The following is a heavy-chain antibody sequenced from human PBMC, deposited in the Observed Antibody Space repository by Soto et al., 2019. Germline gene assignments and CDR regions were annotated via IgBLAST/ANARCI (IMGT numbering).Heavy chain of an antibody. CDR2: IGSAHDP. D-gene: IGHD1-26*01. J-gene: IGHJ6*02. CDR1: GFTFSTYD. CDR3: ARAYLGRLPRRADYYYALDV. Sequence: PGGSLRLSCAASGFTFSTYDMHWVRQVPGKGLEWVSAIGSAHDPYYLGSVKGRFSISRENAKNSLCLQMNSLTTGDTAVYYCARAYLGRLPRRADYYYALDVWGQGTTVTVSS. V-gene: IGHV3-13*05.